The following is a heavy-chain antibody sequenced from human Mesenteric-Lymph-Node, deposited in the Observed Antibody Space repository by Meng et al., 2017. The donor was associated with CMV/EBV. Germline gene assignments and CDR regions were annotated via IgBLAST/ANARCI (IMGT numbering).Heavy chain of an antibody. CDR3: ARLRGRFGDSLEY. V-gene: IGHV1-18*01. J-gene: IGHJ4*02. D-gene: IGHD3-10*01. CDR2: IRDDNGNT. CDR1: TYTFTSYG. Sequence: CKASTYTFTSYGIGWVRQAPGQGLEWMGWIRDDNGNTNYAQKLQGRVTMTTDTSTSTAYMELRSLRSDDTAVYYCARLRGRFGDSLEYWGQGTLVTVSS.